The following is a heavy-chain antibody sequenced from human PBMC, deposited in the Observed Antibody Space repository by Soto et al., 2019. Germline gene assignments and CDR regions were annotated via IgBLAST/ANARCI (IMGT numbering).Heavy chain of an antibody. V-gene: IGHV3-23*01. D-gene: IGHD3-22*01. J-gene: IGHJ4*02. CDR3: AKLGSYYDTQIDY. Sequence: PGGSLRLSCAASGFTFSSFAMSWVRQAPGKGLEWVSGISGSGGSTYYADSVKGRFTISRDNSKNTLYLQMNSLRAEDTAVYYCAKLGSYYDTQIDYWGQGTLVTVSS. CDR2: ISGSGGST. CDR1: GFTFSSFA.